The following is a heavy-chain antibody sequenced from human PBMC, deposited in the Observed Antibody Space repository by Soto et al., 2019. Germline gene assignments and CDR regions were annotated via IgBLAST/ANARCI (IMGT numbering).Heavy chain of an antibody. J-gene: IGHJ4*02. V-gene: IGHV1-24*01. CDR3: ATALFAEARGLFDWLFFPGLGFDY. CDR2: FDPEGGET. Sequence: ASVKVSCKVSGYTLTELSMHWVRQAPGKGLEWMGGFDPEGGETIYAQKFQGRVTMTEDTSTDTAYMELSSLRSEDTAVYYCATALFAEARGLFDWLFFPGLGFDYGGQGPLVTVSS. CDR1: GYTLTELS. D-gene: IGHD3-9*01.